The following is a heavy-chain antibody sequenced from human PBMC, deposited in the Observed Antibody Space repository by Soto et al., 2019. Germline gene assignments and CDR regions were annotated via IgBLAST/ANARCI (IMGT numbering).Heavy chain of an antibody. CDR2: VYNSGST. CDR1: GGSISSYY. Sequence: QVQLQESGPGLVKPSETLSLTCNVSGGSISSYYWSWIRQPPGKGLEYIGHVYNSGSTIHSPSLKSRATISVDTSKNQFSLKLTSVTAADTAVYYCAGGSSHCWECFHHWGQGILITVSS. J-gene: IGHJ1*01. CDR3: AGGSSHCWECFHH. V-gene: IGHV4-59*01. D-gene: IGHD3-3*01.